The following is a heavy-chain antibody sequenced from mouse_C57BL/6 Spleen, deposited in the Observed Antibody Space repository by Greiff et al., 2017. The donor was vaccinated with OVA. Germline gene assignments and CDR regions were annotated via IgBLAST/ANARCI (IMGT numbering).Heavy chain of an antibody. CDR2: IDPNSGGT. CDR3: ARSSYYAMDY. Sequence: QVQLQQPGAELVKPGASVKLSCKASGYTFTSSWMHWVKQRPGRGLEWIGRIDPNSGGTKYNEKFKSKATLTVDKPSSTAYMQLSSLTSEDSAFYYCARSSYYAMDYWGQGTSVTVSS. D-gene: IGHD1-3*01. CDR1: GYTFTSSW. J-gene: IGHJ4*01. V-gene: IGHV1-72*01.